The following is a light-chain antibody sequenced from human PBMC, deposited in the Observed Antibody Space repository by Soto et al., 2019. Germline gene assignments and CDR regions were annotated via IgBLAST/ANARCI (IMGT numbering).Light chain of an antibody. CDR2: DAS. J-gene: IGKJ5*01. CDR3: QQRNVWPPIT. V-gene: IGKV3-11*01. CDR1: QSIRTS. Sequence: EIVLTQSPCTLSLSPGERSTLSCISSQSIRTSLAWYQQKPGQAPRLVIFDASNRANGVPARFGGSGSGTDFTLTINSLEPEDFAVYYCQQRNVWPPITFGQGTRLEIK.